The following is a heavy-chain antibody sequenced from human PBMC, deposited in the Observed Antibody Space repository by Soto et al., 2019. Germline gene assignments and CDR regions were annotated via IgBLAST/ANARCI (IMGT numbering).Heavy chain of an antibody. CDR1: VFIFRNYA. D-gene: IGHD2-15*01. V-gene: IGHV3-33*01. CDR3: ARDVGGSGPFDH. CDR2: IWDDVSTK. J-gene: IGHJ4*02. Sequence: QVQLVESGGGVVQPGRSLRLSCAASVFIFRNYAMHWVRQAPGKGLEWVAVIWDDVSTKYYADSVEGRFTISRDNSKNTLYLQMDSMRAADTAVYYWARDVGGSGPFDHWGQGSLVT.